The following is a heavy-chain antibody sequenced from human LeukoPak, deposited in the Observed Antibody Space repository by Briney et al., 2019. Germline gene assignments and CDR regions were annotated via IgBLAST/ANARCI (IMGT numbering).Heavy chain of an antibody. Sequence: PSETLSLTCAVYGGSFSGYYWSWIRQPPGEGLEWIGEINHSGSTNYNPSLKSRVTISVDTSKNQFSLKLSSVTAADTAVYYCASRVELEDYWGQGTLVTVSS. D-gene: IGHD1-26*01. CDR1: GGSFSGYY. CDR3: ASRVELEDY. CDR2: INHSGST. J-gene: IGHJ4*02. V-gene: IGHV4-34*01.